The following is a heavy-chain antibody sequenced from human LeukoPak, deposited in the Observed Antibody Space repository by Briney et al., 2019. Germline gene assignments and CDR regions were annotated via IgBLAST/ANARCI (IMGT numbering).Heavy chain of an antibody. V-gene: IGHV4-31*03. J-gene: IGHJ4*02. D-gene: IGHD3-22*01. CDR3: ARGYDSSAYYPFNY. CDR2: IYYSGST. Sequence: SETLSLTCTVSGGSISSGGYYWSWIRQHPGKGLEWIGYIYYSGSTYYNPSLKSRVTISVDTSKNQFSLMLSSVTAADTAVYYCARGYDSSAYYPFNYWGQGTLVTVSS. CDR1: GGSISSGGYY.